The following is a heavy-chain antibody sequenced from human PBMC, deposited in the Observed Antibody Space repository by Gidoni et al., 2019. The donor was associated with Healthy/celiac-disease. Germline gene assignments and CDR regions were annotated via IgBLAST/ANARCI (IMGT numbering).Heavy chain of an antibody. J-gene: IGHJ6*02. CDR1: GFTFRSDG. CDR2: ISYDGSNK. CDR3: AKGWLDSLYYYGMDV. D-gene: IGHD3-9*01. Sequence: QVQLVESGGGVVQPGRSLRLSCAASGFTFRSDGMHWVRQAPGKGLEWVAVISYDGSNKYYADSVKGRFTISRDNSKNTLYLQMNSLRAEDTAVYYCAKGWLDSLYYYGMDVWGQVTTVTVSS. V-gene: IGHV3-30*18.